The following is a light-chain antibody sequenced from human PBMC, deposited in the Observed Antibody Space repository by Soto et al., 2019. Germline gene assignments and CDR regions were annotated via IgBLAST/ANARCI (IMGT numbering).Light chain of an antibody. CDR2: GAS. CDR3: QQYNNGPWT. J-gene: IGKJ1*01. CDR1: QSISSN. V-gene: IGKV3-15*01. Sequence: EIVMTQSPATLSVSPGEGATLSCRASQSISSNLAWYPQKPGQAPRLRSTGASTRATGIAARISGSGSGTECTLTSSSLQSEDFAVDYRQQYNNGPWTCGQGTKGEIK.